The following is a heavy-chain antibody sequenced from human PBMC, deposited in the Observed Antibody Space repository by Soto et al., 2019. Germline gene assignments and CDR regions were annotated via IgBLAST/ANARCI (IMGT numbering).Heavy chain of an antibody. D-gene: IGHD6-6*01. CDR3: AKGPPSTRPYYFDY. V-gene: IGHV3-23*01. J-gene: IGHJ4*02. CDR2: ITGGGDDT. CDR1: GFSFYNYV. Sequence: GGSLRLSCAASGFSFYNYVMSWVRQAPGKGLEWVSAITGGGDDTYYTDSVKGRFTISRDNSRNTLSLQVTSLRAEDTAVYYCAKGPPSTRPYYFDYWGQGTLVTVPS.